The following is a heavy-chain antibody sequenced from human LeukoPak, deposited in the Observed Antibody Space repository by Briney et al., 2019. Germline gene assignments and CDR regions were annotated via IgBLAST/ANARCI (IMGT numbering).Heavy chain of an antibody. D-gene: IGHD6-19*01. CDR1: GFIFDDYD. CDR2: ITWNSGSI. V-gene: IGHV3-9*01. CDR3: AVVVAGGYYFDY. Sequence: GGSLRLSCAASGFIFDDYDMHWVRQAPGKGLEWVSGITWNSGSIDYADSVKGRFTISRDNAKNTLYLQMNSLRAEDTAVYYCAVVVAGGYYFDYWGQGTLVTDSS. J-gene: IGHJ4*02.